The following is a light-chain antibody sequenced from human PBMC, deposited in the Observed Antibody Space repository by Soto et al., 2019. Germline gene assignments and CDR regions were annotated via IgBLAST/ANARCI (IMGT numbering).Light chain of an antibody. CDR1: QSVSSN. CDR3: QHYNNWPPLT. J-gene: IGKJ4*01. V-gene: IGKV3-15*01. CDR2: AAS. Sequence: EIVLTQSPGTLSLSPGEGATLSCRASQSVSSNLAWYQQKPGQAPRLLIYAASTRATGIPARFSGSGSGTEFTLTISSLQSEDFAVYYCQHYNNWPPLTFGGGTKVEIK.